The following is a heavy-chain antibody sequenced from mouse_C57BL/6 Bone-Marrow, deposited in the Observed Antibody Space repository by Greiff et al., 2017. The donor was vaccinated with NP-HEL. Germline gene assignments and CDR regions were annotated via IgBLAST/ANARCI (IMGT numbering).Heavy chain of an antibody. J-gene: IGHJ2*01. V-gene: IGHV5-6*01. CDR2: ISSGGSYT. CDR1: GFTFSSYG. D-gene: IGHD2-3*01. Sequence: VQLKESGGDLVKPGGSLKLSCAASGFTFSSYGMSWVRQTPDKRLEWVATISSGGSYTYYPDSVKGRFTISRDNAKNTLYLQMSSLKSEDTAMYYCARPGWLPFDYWGQGTTLTVSS. CDR3: ARPGWLPFDY.